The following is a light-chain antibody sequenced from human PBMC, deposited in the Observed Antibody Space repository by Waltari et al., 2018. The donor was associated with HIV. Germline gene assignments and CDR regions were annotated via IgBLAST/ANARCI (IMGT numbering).Light chain of an antibody. V-gene: IGLV1-44*01. CDR1: RSNIGSTT. Sequence: QSVLTQPPSASGTPGQRVTISCSGSRSNIGSTTVNWYQQVPGTAPKLLIYSPKGRPSGVRDRFSGSKAGTSASLAINGLQSEDEADYYCLAWDVSLQGYVFGTGTKVTVL. J-gene: IGLJ1*01. CDR3: LAWDVSLQGYV. CDR2: SPK.